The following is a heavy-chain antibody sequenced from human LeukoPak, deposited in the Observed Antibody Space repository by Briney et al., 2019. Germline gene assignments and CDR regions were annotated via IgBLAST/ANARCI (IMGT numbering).Heavy chain of an antibody. D-gene: IGHD3-3*01. CDR3: ARSGYDFWSGHPVGYFDY. CDR1: GFTFSDYY. V-gene: IGHV3-11*01. J-gene: IGHJ4*02. Sequence: GGSVRLSCAASGFTFSDYYMSWIRQAPGKGLEWVSYISSSGSTIYYADSVKGRFTISRDNAKNSLYLQMNSLRAEDTAVYYCARSGYDFWSGHPVGYFDYWGQGTLVTVSS. CDR2: ISSSGSTI.